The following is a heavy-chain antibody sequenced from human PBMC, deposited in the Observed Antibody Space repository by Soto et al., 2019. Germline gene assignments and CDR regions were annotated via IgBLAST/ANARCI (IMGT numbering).Heavy chain of an antibody. CDR3: ARGDGYYPPGYFQH. J-gene: IGHJ1*01. Sequence: EVQLVESGGGLVQPGGSLRLSCAASGFTVSSNYMSWVRQAPAKGLEWVSVIYSGGSTYYAHSVKGRFTISRHNSKNTLYLQMNSLRAEDTAVYYCARGDGYYPPGYFQHWGQGTLVTVSS. V-gene: IGHV3-53*04. CDR1: GFTVSSNY. CDR2: IYSGGST. D-gene: IGHD3-22*01.